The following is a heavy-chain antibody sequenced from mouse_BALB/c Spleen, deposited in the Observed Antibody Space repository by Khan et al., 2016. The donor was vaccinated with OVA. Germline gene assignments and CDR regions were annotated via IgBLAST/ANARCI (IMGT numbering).Heavy chain of an antibody. CDR2: ISSGGDYT. J-gene: IGHJ3*01. CDR1: GFTFSSYS. D-gene: IGHD4-1*01. Sequence: VQLKESGGDLVEPGGSLKLSGAASGFTFSSYSMSWVRQTPDKRLEWVATISSGGDYTYYPDIVKGRFTISRDNAKNTLYLQMSSLKSEDTAMYYCASHLTGSVAYWGQGTLVAVSA. V-gene: IGHV5-6*01. CDR3: ASHLTGSVAY.